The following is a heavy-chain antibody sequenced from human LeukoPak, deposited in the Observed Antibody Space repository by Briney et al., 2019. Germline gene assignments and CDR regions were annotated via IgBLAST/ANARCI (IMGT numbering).Heavy chain of an antibody. D-gene: IGHD3-10*01. CDR2: IIPIFGTE. CDR1: GGTFSSYA. V-gene: IGHV1-69*06. Sequence: SVKVSCKASGGTFSSYAISWVRQAPGQGLEWMGGIIPIFGTENSTQKFQGRVTITADKSTSTAYMELSSLRSEDTAVYYCANSLNYYGSGSLVYWGQGTLVTVSS. CDR3: ANSLNYYGSGSLVY. J-gene: IGHJ4*02.